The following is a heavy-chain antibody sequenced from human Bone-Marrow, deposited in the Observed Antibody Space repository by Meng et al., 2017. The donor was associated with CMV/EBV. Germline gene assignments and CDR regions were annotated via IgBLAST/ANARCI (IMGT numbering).Heavy chain of an antibody. CDR3: ARAAITMIVHYGMDV. J-gene: IGHJ6*02. D-gene: IGHD3-22*01. CDR1: GYTFTSYY. Sequence: ASVKVSCKASGYTFTSYYMHWVRQAPGQGLEWMGIINPSGGSTSYAQKLQGRVTMTRDTSTSTVYMELSSLRSEDTAVYYCARAAITMIVHYGMDVRGQGTTVSVSS. V-gene: IGHV1-46*01. CDR2: INPSGGST.